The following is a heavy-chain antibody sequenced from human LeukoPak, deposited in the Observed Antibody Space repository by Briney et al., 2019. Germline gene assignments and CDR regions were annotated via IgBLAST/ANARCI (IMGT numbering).Heavy chain of an antibody. CDR3: ARPYYYDSRIDP. CDR1: GGSTSSGDYY. Sequence: SETLTLTCTVSGGSTSSGDYYWSWIRQPPGKGLEWIAYMYYSGSTYYNPSLKSRVTMSADTSKNQLSLKLSSVTAADTAVYYCARPYYYDSRIDPWGQGILVTVSS. V-gene: IGHV4-30-4*01. CDR2: MYYSGST. J-gene: IGHJ5*02. D-gene: IGHD3-22*01.